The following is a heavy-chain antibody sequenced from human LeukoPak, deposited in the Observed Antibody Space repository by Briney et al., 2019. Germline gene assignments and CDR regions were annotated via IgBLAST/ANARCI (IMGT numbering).Heavy chain of an antibody. J-gene: IGHJ4*02. V-gene: IGHV4-59*08. CDR1: GGSISSYY. CDR3: ARHSRDFWSGYYANFDY. CDR2: IYYSGST. D-gene: IGHD3-3*01. Sequence: PSETLSLTCTVSGGSISSYYWSWIRQPPGKGLEWIGYIYYSGSTNYNPSLKSRVTISVDTSKNQFSLKLSSVTAADTAVYYCARHSRDFWSGYYANFDYWGQGTLVTVSS.